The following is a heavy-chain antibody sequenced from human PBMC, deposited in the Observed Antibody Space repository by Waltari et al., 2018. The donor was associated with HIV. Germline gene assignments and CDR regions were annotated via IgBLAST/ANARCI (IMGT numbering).Heavy chain of an antibody. CDR1: GFTPTNAW. D-gene: IGHD2-15*01. CDR2: IKSEDDGGTT. CDR3: TSTGGGITDY. Sequence: EVQLVEAGGGLVQPGESLRLSCAVSGFTPTNAWMSWVSQAPGKGLEWVGRIKSEDDGGTTDYAAPVKGRFTISRDDSKNALYLQMNSLKTEDTALYYCTSTGGGITDYWGQGTLVTVSS. V-gene: IGHV3-15*01. J-gene: IGHJ4*02.